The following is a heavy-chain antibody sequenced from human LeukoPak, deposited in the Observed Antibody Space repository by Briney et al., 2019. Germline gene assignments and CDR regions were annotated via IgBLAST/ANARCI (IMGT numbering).Heavy chain of an antibody. V-gene: IGHV1-2*02. D-gene: IGHD2-15*01. CDR1: GYTFTAYY. Sequence: ASVKVSCKASGYTFTAYYLHWVRQAPGQGREWMGWINPNSGGTNYAQKLQGRVTMTRDTSISTAYMELSGLKSDDTAVYYCARFALGSIYHFDYWGQGTLVTVSS. CDR2: INPNSGGT. CDR3: ARFALGSIYHFDY. J-gene: IGHJ4*02.